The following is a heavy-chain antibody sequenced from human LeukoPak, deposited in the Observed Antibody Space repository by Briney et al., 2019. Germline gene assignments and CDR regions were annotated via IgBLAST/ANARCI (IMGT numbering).Heavy chain of an antibody. Sequence: PSDPLSLTCTVSGRSISSGSYYGRWIRQPAGKGLEWIGRIYTRGSTHYTPSLKIRVTISVDTSKNQFSLKLSSGTAADTAVYYCARAGYCSGGSCYSSVYYYYYYMDVWGKGATVTISS. CDR3: ARAGYCSGGSCYSSVYYYYYYMDV. CDR1: GRSISSGSYY. J-gene: IGHJ6*03. D-gene: IGHD2-15*01. V-gene: IGHV4-61*02. CDR2: IYTRGST.